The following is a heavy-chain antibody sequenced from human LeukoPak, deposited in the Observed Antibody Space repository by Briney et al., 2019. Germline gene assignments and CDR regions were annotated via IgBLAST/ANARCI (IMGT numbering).Heavy chain of an antibody. CDR1: EFTFSSYW. CDR3: ARTDYDILTGYPLFDY. D-gene: IGHD3-9*01. V-gene: IGHV3-74*01. Sequence: GGSLRLSCAASEFTFSSYWMHWVRQAPGKGLVWVSRIKSDGSSTSYADSVKGRFTISRDNAKNSLYLQMNSLRAEDTAVYYCARTDYDILTGYPLFDYWGQGTLVTVSS. CDR2: IKSDGSST. J-gene: IGHJ4*02.